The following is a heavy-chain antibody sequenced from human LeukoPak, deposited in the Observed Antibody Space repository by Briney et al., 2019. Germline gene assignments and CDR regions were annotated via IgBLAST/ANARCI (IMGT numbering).Heavy chain of an antibody. CDR3: ARSYGSGSYHYYYYGMDV. D-gene: IGHD3-10*01. CDR1: GFTFSSYA. Sequence: GGSLRLSCAASGFTFSSYAMSWVRQAPGKGLEWVSAISGSGGSTYYADSVKGRFTISRDNSKNTLYLQMNSLRAEDTAVYYSARSYGSGSYHYYYYGMDVWGQGTTVTVSS. V-gene: IGHV3-23*01. CDR2: ISGSGGST. J-gene: IGHJ6*02.